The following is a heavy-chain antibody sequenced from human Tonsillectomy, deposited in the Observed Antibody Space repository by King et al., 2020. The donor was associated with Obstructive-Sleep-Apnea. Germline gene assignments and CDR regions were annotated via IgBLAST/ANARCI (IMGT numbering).Heavy chain of an antibody. J-gene: IGHJ4*02. D-gene: IGHD2-2*01. CDR1: GGTVSSYV. Sequence: QLVQSGAEVKKPGSSVKVSCKASGGTVSSYVISWVRQAPGHGLEWMGGIIPLFGTANYAQKFQGRVTITADESTTTAYLDLSSLSSEDTAVYYCARGHCSSDSCYLAYWGQGTLVTVSS. CDR3: ARGHCSSDSCYLAY. V-gene: IGHV1-69*01. CDR2: IIPLFGTA.